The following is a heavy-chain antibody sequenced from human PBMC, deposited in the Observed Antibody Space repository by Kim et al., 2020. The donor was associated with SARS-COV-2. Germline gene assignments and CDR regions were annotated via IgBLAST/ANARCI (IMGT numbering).Heavy chain of an antibody. V-gene: IGHV3-30*04. CDR3: ARDRTDSSGYHEPWFDY. Sequence: GGSLRLSCAASGFTFSSYAMHWVRQAAGKGLEWVAVISYDGSNKYYVDSVKGRFTISRDNSKNTLYLQMNSLRAEDTAVYYCARDRTDSSGYHEPWFDYWRQGTLVPVSS. D-gene: IGHD3-22*01. J-gene: IGHJ4*02. CDR1: GFTFSSYA. CDR2: ISYDGSNK.